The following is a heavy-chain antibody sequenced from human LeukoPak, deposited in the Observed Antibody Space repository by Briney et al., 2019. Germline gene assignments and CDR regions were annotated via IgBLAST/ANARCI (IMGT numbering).Heavy chain of an antibody. D-gene: IGHD3-3*01. V-gene: IGHV3-49*04. CDR3: TRVGSITIFGVVNTEPDY. CDR1: GFTFGDYA. Sequence: PGRSLRLSCTASGFTFGDYAMSWVRQAPGKGLEWVGFIRSKAYGGTTEYAASVKGRFTISRDDSKSIAYLQMNSLKTEDTAVYYCTRVGSITIFGVVNTEPDYWGQGTLVTVSS. CDR2: IRSKAYGGTT. J-gene: IGHJ4*02.